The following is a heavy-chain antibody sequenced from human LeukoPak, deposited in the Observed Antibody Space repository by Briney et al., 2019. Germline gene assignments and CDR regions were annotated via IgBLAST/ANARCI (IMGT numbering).Heavy chain of an antibody. CDR3: ARVGSYYDFWSGYGDY. CDR1: GFTVSSNY. J-gene: IGHJ4*02. D-gene: IGHD3-3*01. Sequence: PGGSLRLSCAASGFTVSSNYMSWVRQAPGKGLEWVSVIYSGGNTYYADSVKGRFTISRDNSKNTLYLQMNSLRAEDTAVYYCARVGSYYDFWSGYGDYWGQGTLVTVSS. V-gene: IGHV3-66*01. CDR2: IYSGGNT.